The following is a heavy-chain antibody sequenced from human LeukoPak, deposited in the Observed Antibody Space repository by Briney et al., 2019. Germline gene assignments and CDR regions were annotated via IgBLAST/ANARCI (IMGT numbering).Heavy chain of an antibody. CDR2: ISYDGSNK. D-gene: IGHD3-3*01. Sequence: QPGRSLRLSCAASGFIFSSYGMHWVRQAPGKGLEWVAVISYDGSNKYYADSVKGRFTISRDNSKNTLYLQMNSLRAEDTAVYYCARFLEWLLYSPRFYYYGMDVWGQGTTVTVSS. CDR3: ARFLEWLLYSPRFYYYGMDV. J-gene: IGHJ6*02. V-gene: IGHV3-30*03. CDR1: GFIFSSYG.